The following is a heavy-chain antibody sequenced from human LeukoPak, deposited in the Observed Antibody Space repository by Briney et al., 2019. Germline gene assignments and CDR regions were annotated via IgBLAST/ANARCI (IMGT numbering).Heavy chain of an antibody. CDR2: IYYSGST. Sequence: TSETLSLTCTVSGGSISSYYWSWIRQPPGKGLEWIGYIYYSGSTNYNPSLKSRVTTSVDTSKNQFSLKLSSVTAADTAVYYCARAARATYRFDLFDNKYYVDYWGQGTLVTVSS. J-gene: IGHJ4*02. CDR3: ARAARATYRFDLFDNKYYVDY. V-gene: IGHV4-59*01. CDR1: GGSISSYY. D-gene: IGHD6-6*01.